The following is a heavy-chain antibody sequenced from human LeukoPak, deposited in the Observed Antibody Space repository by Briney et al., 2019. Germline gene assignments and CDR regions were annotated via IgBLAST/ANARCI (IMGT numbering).Heavy chain of an antibody. Sequence: SETLSLTCTVSGGSISNYYWSWIRQPPGKGLEWIGYIYHTGSTSYDPSLKSRVIMSVETSQNQFSLKVRSVTAADTAVYYCAREDSGYDYSPFYYWGQGILVTVSS. V-gene: IGHV4-59*12. J-gene: IGHJ4*02. CDR1: GGSISNYY. CDR3: AREDSGYDYSPFYY. CDR2: IYHTGST. D-gene: IGHD5-12*01.